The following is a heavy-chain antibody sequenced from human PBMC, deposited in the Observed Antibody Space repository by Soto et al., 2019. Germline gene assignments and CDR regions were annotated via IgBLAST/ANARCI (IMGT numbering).Heavy chain of an antibody. Sequence: SLRLSCAASGFTFSSYAMHWVRQAPGKGLEWVAVISYDGSNKYYADSVKGRFTISRDNSKNTVYLQMNSLRDEDTAVYYCAKLTAAWGQGTLVTVSS. D-gene: IGHD6-13*01. J-gene: IGHJ4*02. CDR1: GFTFSSYA. CDR2: ISYDGSNK. V-gene: IGHV3-30-3*01. CDR3: AKLTAA.